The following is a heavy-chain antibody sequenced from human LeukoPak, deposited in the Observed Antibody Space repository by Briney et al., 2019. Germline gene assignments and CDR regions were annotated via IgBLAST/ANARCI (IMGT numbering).Heavy chain of an antibody. CDR1: GSTFSSYG. J-gene: IGHJ4*02. D-gene: IGHD4-17*01. Sequence: GGSLRLSCAAPGSTFSSYGMHWIRQAPGKGLEWVAFIRYDGSNKYYADSVKGRFTISRDNSKNTLYLQMNSLRAEDTAVYYCAHYGDYCRWGQGTLVTVSS. CDR3: AHYGDYCR. V-gene: IGHV3-30*02. CDR2: IRYDGSNK.